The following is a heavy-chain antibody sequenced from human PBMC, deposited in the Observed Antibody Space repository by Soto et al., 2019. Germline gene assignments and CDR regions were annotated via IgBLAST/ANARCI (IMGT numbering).Heavy chain of an antibody. J-gene: IGHJ4*02. V-gene: IGHV5-51*01. CDR3: ATATDSSGYYYAPGYFDY. CDR1: GYSFTSYW. Sequence: GESLKISCKGSGYSFTSYWIGWVRQMPGKGLEWMGIIYPGDSDTRYSPSFQGQVTISADKSISTAYLQWSSLKASDTAMYYCATATDSSGYYYAPGYFDYWGQGTLVTVSS. CDR2: IYPGDSDT. D-gene: IGHD3-22*01.